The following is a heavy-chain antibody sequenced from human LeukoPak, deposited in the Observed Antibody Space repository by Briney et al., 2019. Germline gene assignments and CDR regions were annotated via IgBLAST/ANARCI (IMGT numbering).Heavy chain of an antibody. J-gene: IGHJ5*02. D-gene: IGHD3-10*01. CDR1: GVSISSSNW. CDR2: IYHSGST. V-gene: IGHV4-4*02. Sequence: SETLSLTCAVSGVSISSSNWWSWVRQPPGKGLEWIGEIYHSGSTNYNPSLKSRVTISVDKSKNQFSLKLNSVTAADTAVYYCASLITMVQGVPTLGPYPYWFDPWGQGTLVTVSS. CDR3: ASLITMVQGVPTLGPYPYWFDP.